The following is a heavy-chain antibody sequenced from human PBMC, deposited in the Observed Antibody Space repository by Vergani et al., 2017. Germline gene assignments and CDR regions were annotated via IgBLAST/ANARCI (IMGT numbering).Heavy chain of an antibody. CDR3: ATDRSPYDFWSGYYHPFDY. Sequence: QVQLVQSGAEVKKPGASVKVSCKASGYTFTSYGISWVRQAPGQGLEWMGWISAYNGNTNYAQKLQGRVTMTTDTSTSTAYMVLRSLRSDDTAVYYCATDRSPYDFWSGYYHPFDYWGQGTLVTVSS. CDR2: ISAYNGNT. V-gene: IGHV1-18*01. J-gene: IGHJ4*02. CDR1: GYTFTSYG. D-gene: IGHD3-3*01.